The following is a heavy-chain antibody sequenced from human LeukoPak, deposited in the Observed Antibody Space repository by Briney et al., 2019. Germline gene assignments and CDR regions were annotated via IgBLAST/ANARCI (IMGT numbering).Heavy chain of an antibody. CDR1: GGSISSSSYY. D-gene: IGHD3-3*01. Sequence: PSETLSLTCTVSGGSISSSSYYWGWIRQPPGKGLEWIGSIYYSGSTYYNPSLKSRVTISVDTSKNQFSPKLSSVTAADTAVYYCARQKYYDFWSGYYYPYYYGMDVWGQGTTVTVSS. CDR2: IYYSGST. CDR3: ARQKYYDFWSGYYYPYYYGMDV. V-gene: IGHV4-39*01. J-gene: IGHJ6*02.